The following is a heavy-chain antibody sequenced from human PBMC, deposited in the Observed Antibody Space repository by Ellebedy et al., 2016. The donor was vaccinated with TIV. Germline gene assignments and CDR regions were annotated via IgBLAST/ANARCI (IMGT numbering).Heavy chain of an antibody. D-gene: IGHD7-27*01. J-gene: IGHJ4*02. Sequence: MPSETLSLTCTVSGGSISRYFWSWIRQSPGKRLEWIGNIYYNGSTNYHPSLKSRVTMSVDTSKSQFSLKLSSLTAADTARYYCARGLPAWGNVYYFDYWGQGTLVTVSS. CDR1: GGSISRYF. V-gene: IGHV4-59*13. CDR2: IYYNGST. CDR3: ARGLPAWGNVYYFDY.